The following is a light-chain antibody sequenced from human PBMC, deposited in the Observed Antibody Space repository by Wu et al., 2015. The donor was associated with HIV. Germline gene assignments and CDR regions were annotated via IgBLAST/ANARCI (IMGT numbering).Light chain of an antibody. Sequence: IGLTQSPGTLSLSPGESAALSCWATEHIDNKSLVWYYQSPGQAPRVLIFGAFIRAPGIPDRFSGGVSGTHFTLNIKDLRPEDFGVYYCQQYGASLPHTFGRGT. CDR3: QQYGASLPHT. J-gene: IGKJ2*01. CDR1: EHIDNKS. V-gene: IGKV3-20*01. CDR2: GAF.